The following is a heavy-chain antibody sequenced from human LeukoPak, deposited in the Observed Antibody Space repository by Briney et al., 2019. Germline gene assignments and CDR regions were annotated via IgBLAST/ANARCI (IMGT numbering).Heavy chain of an antibody. D-gene: IGHD3-22*01. CDR2: ISGSGDNT. CDR1: GFTLSSYT. CDR3: ARARGYSSVYYFDY. J-gene: IGHJ4*02. Sequence: GGSLRLSCAASGFTLSSYTLNWVRQAPGKGLEWVSGISGSGDNTYYADSVKGRFTISRDNSKNALYLQMNSLRAGDTAVYYCARARGYSSVYYFDYWGQGTLVTVST. V-gene: IGHV3-23*01.